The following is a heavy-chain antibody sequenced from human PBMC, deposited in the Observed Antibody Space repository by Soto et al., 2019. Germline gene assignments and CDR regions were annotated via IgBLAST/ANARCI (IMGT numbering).Heavy chain of an antibody. V-gene: IGHV3-30*18. CDR2: ISYDGSNK. D-gene: IGHD5-12*01. Sequence: GSLRLSCAASGFTFSSYGMHWVRQAPGKGLEWVAVISYDGSNKYYADSVKGRFTISRDNSKNTLYLQMNSLRAEDTAVYYCAKDWGIEMATIITYYYGMDVWGQGTTVTVSS. CDR3: AKDWGIEMATIITYYYGMDV. CDR1: GFTFSSYG. J-gene: IGHJ6*02.